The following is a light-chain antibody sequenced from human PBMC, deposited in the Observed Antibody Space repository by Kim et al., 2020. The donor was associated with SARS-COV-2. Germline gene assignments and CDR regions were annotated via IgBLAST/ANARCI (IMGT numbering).Light chain of an antibody. Sequence: SYELTQPLSVSVALGQTARITCGGNNIGSKNVHWYQQKPGQAPVMVIYRDSNRPSGIPERFSGSNSGNTATLTICRAQAGDEADYYCQVWDSSAYVVFGGGTQLTVL. CDR2: RDS. J-gene: IGLJ2*01. CDR1: NIGSKN. V-gene: IGLV3-9*01. CDR3: QVWDSSAYVV.